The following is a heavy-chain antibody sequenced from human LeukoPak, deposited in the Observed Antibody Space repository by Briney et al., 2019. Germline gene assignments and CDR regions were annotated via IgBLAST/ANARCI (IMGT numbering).Heavy chain of an antibody. Sequence: ASVKVSCKASGGTLSSYAISRVRQAPGQGLEWMGRIIPILGIANYAQKFQGRVTITADKSTSTAYMELSSLRSEDTAVYYCARGHNILTGVYFDYWGQGTLVTVSS. CDR3: ARGHNILTGVYFDY. CDR2: IIPILGIA. J-gene: IGHJ4*02. V-gene: IGHV1-69*04. CDR1: GGTLSSYA. D-gene: IGHD3-9*01.